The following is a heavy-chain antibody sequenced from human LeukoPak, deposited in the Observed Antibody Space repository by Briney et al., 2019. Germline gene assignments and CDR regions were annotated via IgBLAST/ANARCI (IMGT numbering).Heavy chain of an antibody. Sequence: GGSLRLSCAASGFIFTIYFMSWVRQAPGKGLEWVASIKHDGSEKYYVDSVRGRFTISRDNTMNSLYLQMSSLRAEDTAVYYCATDRGWRTSGYYHYYFEYWGQGTLVTFSS. D-gene: IGHD3-3*01. V-gene: IGHV3-7*01. CDR3: ATDRGWRTSGYYHYYFEY. CDR1: GFIFTIYF. CDR2: IKHDGSEK. J-gene: IGHJ4*02.